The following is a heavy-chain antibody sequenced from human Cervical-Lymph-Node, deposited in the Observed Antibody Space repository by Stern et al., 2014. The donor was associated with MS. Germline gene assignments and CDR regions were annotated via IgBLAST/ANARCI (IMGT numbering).Heavy chain of an antibody. D-gene: IGHD6-13*01. CDR1: GFNFVTYW. V-gene: IGHV5-51*01. J-gene: IGHJ2*01. Sequence: EVQLVESGAEVKKSGESLKISCKGVGFNFVTYWIGWVRQMPGKGLAWLGTIYPDDSDIRYSPSFQGQVTISADTSIDTAYLQWSSLKASDTAIYYCARHAAGGWNFDLWGRGTLGNVAS. CDR3: ARHAAGGWNFDL. CDR2: IYPDDSDI.